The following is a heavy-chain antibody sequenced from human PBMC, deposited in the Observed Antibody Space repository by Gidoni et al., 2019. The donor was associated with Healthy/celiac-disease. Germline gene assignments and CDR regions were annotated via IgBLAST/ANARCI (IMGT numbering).Heavy chain of an antibody. Sequence: QVQLQESGPGLVKPSQPLSLTCTVSGGSIRSGRYYWSWIRQHPGKGLEWIGYIYYSGSTYYNPSLKSRVTISVDTSKNQFSLKLSSVTAADTAVYYCARVPLPATKQAYYCDYWGQGTLVTVSS. CDR1: GGSIRSGRYY. CDR3: ARVPLPATKQAYYCDY. J-gene: IGHJ4*02. V-gene: IGHV4-31*03. CDR2: IYYSGST. D-gene: IGHD2-2*01.